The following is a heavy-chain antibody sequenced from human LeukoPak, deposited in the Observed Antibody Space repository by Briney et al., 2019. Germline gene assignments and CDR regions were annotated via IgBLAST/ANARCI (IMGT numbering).Heavy chain of an antibody. D-gene: IGHD3-10*01. V-gene: IGHV3-30*18. Sequence: GGSLRLSCAASGFTFSSYGMHWVRQAPGKGLEWVAVISYDGSNKYYADSVKGRFTISRDNSKNTLYLQMNSLRAEDTAVYYCAKDRGAYYYYGMDVWGQGTTVTVSS. CDR3: AKDRGAYYYYGMDV. CDR2: ISYDGSNK. CDR1: GFTFSSYG. J-gene: IGHJ6*02.